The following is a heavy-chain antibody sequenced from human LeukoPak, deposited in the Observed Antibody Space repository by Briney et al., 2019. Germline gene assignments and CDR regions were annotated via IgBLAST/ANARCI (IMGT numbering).Heavy chain of an antibody. Sequence: GASVKVSCKASGYTFTGYYMHWVRQATGQGLEWMGWMNPNSGNTGYAQKFQGRVTMTRNTSISTAYMELSSLRSEDTAVYYCARGRYSSSWYFFDPWGQGTLVTVSS. CDR1: GYTFTGYY. D-gene: IGHD6-13*01. V-gene: IGHV1-8*02. CDR3: ARGRYSSSWYFFDP. J-gene: IGHJ5*02. CDR2: MNPNSGNT.